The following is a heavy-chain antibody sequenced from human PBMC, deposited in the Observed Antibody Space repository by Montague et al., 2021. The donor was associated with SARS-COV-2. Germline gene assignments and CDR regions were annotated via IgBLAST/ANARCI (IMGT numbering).Heavy chain of an antibody. Sequence: SLRLSCAASGLTFSSYGMHWVRQAPGKGLEWVAVIWYDGSNKYYADSVRGRFTISRDNSKNTLYLQMNSLRAEDTAVYYCAREDIRFLEWLMGMDVWGQGTTVTVSS. CDR1: GLTFSSYG. CDR2: IWYDGSNK. V-gene: IGHV3-33*01. J-gene: IGHJ6*02. D-gene: IGHD3-3*01. CDR3: AREDIRFLEWLMGMDV.